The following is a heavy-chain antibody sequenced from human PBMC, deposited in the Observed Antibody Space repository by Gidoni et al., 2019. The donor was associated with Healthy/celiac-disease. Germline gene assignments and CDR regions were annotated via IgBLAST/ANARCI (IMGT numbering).Heavy chain of an antibody. V-gene: IGHV3-7*03. CDR1: GFTLCSYW. CDR2: IKKDGSEK. D-gene: IGHD3-3*01. CDR3: ARDQALRFLEWLLPPYYYYYGMDV. Sequence: EVQLVESGGGLVQPGGSLILSCAASGFTLCSYWMSGVRQAAGKGLEWVANIKKDGSEKYYVDSVKGRFTISRDNAKNSMYQQMNSMRAEDKAVDYCARDQALRFLEWLLPPYYYYYGMDVWGQGTTVTVSS. J-gene: IGHJ6*02.